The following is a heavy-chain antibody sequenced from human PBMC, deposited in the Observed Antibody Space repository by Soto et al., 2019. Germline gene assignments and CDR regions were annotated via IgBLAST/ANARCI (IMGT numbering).Heavy chain of an antibody. CDR2: IKSKTDGGTT. D-gene: IGHD3-9*01. V-gene: IGHV3-15*01. J-gene: IGHJ6*02. CDR3: TPEGYYDILTGMIRGMDV. CDR1: GFTFSNAW. Sequence: PGGSLRLSCAASGFTFSNAWMSWVRQAPGKGLEWVGRIKSKTDGGTTDYAAPVKGRFTISRDDSKNTLYLQMNSLKTEDTAVYYCTPEGYYDILTGMIRGMDVWGQGTTVTVSS.